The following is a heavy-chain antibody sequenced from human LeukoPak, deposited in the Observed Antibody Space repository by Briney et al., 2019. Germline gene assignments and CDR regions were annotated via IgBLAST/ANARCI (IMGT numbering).Heavy chain of an antibody. V-gene: IGHV4-39*01. Sequence: SETLSLTCTVSGDSVSSSNYYWAWIRQPPGKGLEWIGNIYYSGSTYYNPSLKSRVTISVDTSKNQFSLKLSSVTAADTAVYYCARHRNDSPYYYYYMDVWGKGTTVIVSS. J-gene: IGHJ6*03. CDR1: GDSVSSSNYY. D-gene: IGHD1-1*01. CDR3: ARHRNDSPYYYYYMDV. CDR2: IYYSGST.